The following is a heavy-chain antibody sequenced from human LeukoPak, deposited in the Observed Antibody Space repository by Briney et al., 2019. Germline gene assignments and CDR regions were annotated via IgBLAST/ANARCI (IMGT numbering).Heavy chain of an antibody. Sequence: SETLSLTCTVSGGSISTSSYYWGWIRQPPGKGLQWIGSIYYNGSTYYNPSLKSRVIISIDTSKNQFSLRLSSVTAADTAVFYCARHKMVRGIGYYYYMDVWGKGTTVTISS. CDR2: IYYNGST. D-gene: IGHD3-10*01. V-gene: IGHV4-39*01. J-gene: IGHJ6*03. CDR1: GGSISTSSYY. CDR3: ARHKMVRGIGYYYYMDV.